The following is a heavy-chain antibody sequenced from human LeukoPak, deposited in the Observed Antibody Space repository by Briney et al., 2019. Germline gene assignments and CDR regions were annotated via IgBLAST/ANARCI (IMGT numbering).Heavy chain of an antibody. Sequence: PGGSLRLSCAASGFTFSSYEMNWVRQAPGKGLEWVSYISSSGSTIYYADSVKGRFTISRDNAKSSLYLQMNSLRAEDMAVYYCARAPPSIAAAGTGEYFDYWGQGTLVTVSS. D-gene: IGHD6-13*01. CDR3: ARAPPSIAAAGTGEYFDY. CDR2: ISSSGSTI. CDR1: GFTFSSYE. V-gene: IGHV3-48*03. J-gene: IGHJ4*02.